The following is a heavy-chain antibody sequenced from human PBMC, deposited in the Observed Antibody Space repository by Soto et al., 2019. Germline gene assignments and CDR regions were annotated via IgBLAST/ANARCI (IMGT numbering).Heavy chain of an antibody. V-gene: IGHV4-31*03. Sequence: TLSLTCTVSGGSISSGGYYWSWIRQHPGKGLEWIGYIYYSGSTYYNPSLKSRVTISVDTSKNQFSLKLSSVTAADTAVYYCATTVSFHFDYWGQGTLVTVSS. CDR3: ATTVSFHFDY. CDR1: GGSISSGGYY. D-gene: IGHD4-17*01. J-gene: IGHJ4*02. CDR2: IYYSGST.